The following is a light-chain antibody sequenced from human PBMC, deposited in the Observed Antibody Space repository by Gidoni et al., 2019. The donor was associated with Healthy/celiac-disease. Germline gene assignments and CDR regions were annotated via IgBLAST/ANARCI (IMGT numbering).Light chain of an antibody. CDR1: QSVSSSY. Sequence: EIALSQSPGTLSLSPGERATLSCRASQSVSSSYLASYQQKPGQAPRLLIYGASSRDTGIPDRFSGSGSGTDFTLTISRLEPEDFAVYYCQQYGSSPPITFGGGTKVEIK. J-gene: IGKJ4*02. CDR2: GAS. V-gene: IGKV3-20*01. CDR3: QQYGSSPPIT.